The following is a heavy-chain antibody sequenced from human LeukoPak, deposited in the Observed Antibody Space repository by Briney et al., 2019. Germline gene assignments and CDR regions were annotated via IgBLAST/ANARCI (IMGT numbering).Heavy chain of an antibody. CDR1: GFTFSSYG. D-gene: IGHD3-16*02. J-gene: IGHJ4*02. V-gene: IGHV3-23*01. CDR3: AKDHDYVWGSYRYFDY. CDR2: ISGSSGST. Sequence: GGSLRLSYAASGFTFSSYGMSWVRQAPGKGLEWVSAISGSSGSTYYADSVKGRFTISRDNSKNTLYLQMNSLRAEDTAVYYCAKDHDYVWGSYRYFDYWGQGTLVTVSS.